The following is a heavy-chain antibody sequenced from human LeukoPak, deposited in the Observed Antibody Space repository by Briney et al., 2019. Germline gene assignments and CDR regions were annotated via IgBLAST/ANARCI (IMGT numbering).Heavy chain of an antibody. D-gene: IGHD1-26*01. J-gene: IGHJ4*02. V-gene: IGHV3-33*08. Sequence: GGSLRLSCTASGYTFSDYGMHWVRQAPGKGLEWLSVISYSGVVKFYADSVKGRFTISRDNAKNTLYLQMNSLRAEDTAVYYCARGIVGATSEYWGQGTLVTVSS. CDR2: ISYSGVVK. CDR3: ARGIVGATSEY. CDR1: GYTFSDYG.